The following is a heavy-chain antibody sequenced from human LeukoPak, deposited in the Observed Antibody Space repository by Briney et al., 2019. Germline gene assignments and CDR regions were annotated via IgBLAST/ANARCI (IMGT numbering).Heavy chain of an antibody. CDR2: IDPADGET. Sequence: GASVKVSCKASGYPFSDYYIHWLQQGPGKGLEWMGRIDPADGETTYAENFQGRVTFTADTSTYTIYMELNSLTLADRAVYFCARDHEERGPYLDLWGQGTQVIVSS. J-gene: IGHJ4*02. CDR1: GYPFSDYY. D-gene: IGHD3-10*01. CDR3: ARDHEERGPYLDL. V-gene: IGHV1-69-2*01.